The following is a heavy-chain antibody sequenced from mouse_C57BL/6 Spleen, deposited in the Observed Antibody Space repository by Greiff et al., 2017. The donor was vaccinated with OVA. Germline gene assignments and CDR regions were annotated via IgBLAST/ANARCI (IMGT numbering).Heavy chain of an antibody. CDR2: LDPSDSYT. V-gene: IGHV1-69*01. CDR1: GYTFTSYW. J-gene: IGHJ4*01. D-gene: IGHD2-1*01. CDR3: ARSYGNYAMDY. Sequence: VQLQQPGAELVMPGASVKLSCKASGYTFTSYWMHWVKQRPGQGLEWIGELDPSDSYTNYNQKFKGKSTLTVDKSSSTAYMQLSSLTSEDSAVYYCARSYGNYAMDYWGQGTSVTVSS.